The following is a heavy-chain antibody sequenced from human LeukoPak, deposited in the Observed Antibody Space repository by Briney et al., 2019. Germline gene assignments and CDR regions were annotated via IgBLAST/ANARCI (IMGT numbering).Heavy chain of an antibody. V-gene: IGHV3-11*04. Sequence: PGGSLRLSCAASGFTFSDYYVSWLRQAPGKGLEWLAFISPSGGAIYYADSVKGRFTISRDNVKNSLYLQMNSLKAEDTAVYYCARGLFVAGSFFDSWGQGTLVTVSS. CDR1: GFTFSDYY. CDR2: ISPSGGAI. J-gene: IGHJ4*03. CDR3: ARGLFVAGSFFDS. D-gene: IGHD2-15*01.